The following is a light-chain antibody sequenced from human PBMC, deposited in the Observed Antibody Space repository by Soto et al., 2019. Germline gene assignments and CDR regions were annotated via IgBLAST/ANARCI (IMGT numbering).Light chain of an antibody. Sequence: EIVLTQSPSTLSLSPGERATLSCRAIQRVSSNYLAWYQQKPGQATRLIIYGASTRATGIPARFSGSGSGTEFTLTISSLQSEDFAVYYCQQYNNWPLITFGQGTRLEIK. J-gene: IGKJ5*01. CDR1: QRVSSN. CDR2: GAS. CDR3: QQYNNWPLIT. V-gene: IGKV3-15*01.